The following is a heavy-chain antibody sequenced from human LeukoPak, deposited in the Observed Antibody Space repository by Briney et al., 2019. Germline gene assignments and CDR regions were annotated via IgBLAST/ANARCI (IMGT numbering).Heavy chain of an antibody. V-gene: IGHV3-33*01. D-gene: IGHD5-24*01. CDR2: IWYDGGNK. CDR3: ARTRGDAYNLDAFDI. CDR1: GFTFSSYA. Sequence: GGSLRLSCAASGFTFSSYAMHWVRQAPGKGLEWVAVIWYDGGNKYYVDSVQGRFTISRDNSKNTLYLQMNSLRVEDTALYYCARTRGDAYNLDAFDIWGQGTMVTVSS. J-gene: IGHJ3*02.